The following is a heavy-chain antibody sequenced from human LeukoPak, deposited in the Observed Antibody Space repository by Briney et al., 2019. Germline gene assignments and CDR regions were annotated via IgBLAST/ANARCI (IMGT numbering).Heavy chain of an antibody. J-gene: IGHJ4*02. Sequence: ASVKVSCKASGYSFSNHTMHWVRHAPGQRLEWMGWINAADGNTKYSQNFQGRVTISRDSSASTAYMELTSLTSEDTAVYYCAVGAFDYWGQGTLVTVSS. CDR2: INAADGNT. V-gene: IGHV1-3*01. D-gene: IGHD4-17*01. CDR3: AVGAFDY. CDR1: GYSFSNHT.